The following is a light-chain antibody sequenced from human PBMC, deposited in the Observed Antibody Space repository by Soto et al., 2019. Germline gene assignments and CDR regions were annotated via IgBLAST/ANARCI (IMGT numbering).Light chain of an antibody. Sequence: QNVVTQEPSFSVSPGRTVTLTCGLSSGSVSTSYYPSWYQQTPGQAPRTLIYSTNTRSSGVPDRFSGSILGNKAALTITGAQTDDESDYYCVMYMGSGISVFGGGTKHTVL. CDR2: STN. CDR1: SGSVSTSYY. J-gene: IGLJ3*02. V-gene: IGLV8-61*01. CDR3: VMYMGSGISV.